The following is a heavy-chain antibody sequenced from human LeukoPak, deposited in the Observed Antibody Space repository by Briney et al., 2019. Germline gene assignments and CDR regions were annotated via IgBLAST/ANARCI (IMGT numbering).Heavy chain of an antibody. J-gene: IGHJ4*02. Sequence: ASVKVSCKASGYTFTSYDINWVRQATGQGLEWMGWMNPNSGNTGYAQKFQGRVIITRNTSISTAYMELSSLRSEDTAVYYCARVSLSGWYVYWGQGTLVTVSS. CDR3: ARVSLSGWYVY. CDR1: GYTFTSYD. CDR2: MNPNSGNT. V-gene: IGHV1-8*03. D-gene: IGHD6-19*01.